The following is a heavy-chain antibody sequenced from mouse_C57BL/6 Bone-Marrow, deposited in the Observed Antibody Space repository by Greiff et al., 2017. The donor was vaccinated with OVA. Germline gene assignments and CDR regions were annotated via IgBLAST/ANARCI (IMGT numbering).Heavy chain of an antibody. V-gene: IGHV1-82*01. CDR3: AKHHWDFDY. CDR2: IYPGDGDT. J-gene: IGHJ2*01. Sequence: VQLKESGPELVKPGASVKISCKASGYAFSSSWMNWVKQRPGKGLEWIGRIYPGDGDTYYNGKFKGKATLSADKSSSTAYLQISSLTSEDTAVCFCAKHHWDFDYWGQGTTLTVSS. CDR1: GYAFSSSW. D-gene: IGHD4-1*01.